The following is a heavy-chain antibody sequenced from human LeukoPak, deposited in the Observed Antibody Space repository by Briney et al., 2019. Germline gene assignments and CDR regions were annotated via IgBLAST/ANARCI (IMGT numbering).Heavy chain of an antibody. CDR2: INPSGGST. CDR3: ARVGPIAVAGRGGFDI. CDR1: GYTFTSYY. J-gene: IGHJ3*02. D-gene: IGHD6-19*01. V-gene: IGHV1-46*01. Sequence: ASVKVSCKASGYTFTSYYMHWVRQAPGQGLEWMGIINPSGGSTSCAQKFQGRVTMTRDTSTSTVYMELSSLRPEDTAVYYCARVGPIAVAGRGGFDIWGQGTMVTVSS.